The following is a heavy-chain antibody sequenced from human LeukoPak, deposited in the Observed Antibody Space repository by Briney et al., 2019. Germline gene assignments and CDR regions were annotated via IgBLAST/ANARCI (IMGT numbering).Heavy chain of an antibody. CDR3: ARGGTYGSGSYYHFDY. J-gene: IGHJ4*02. CDR1: GGSISSGSYY. CDR2: ICTSGST. V-gene: IGHV4-61*02. D-gene: IGHD3-10*01. Sequence: SETLSLTCTVSGGSISSGSYYWSWIRQPAGNGLEWIGRICTSGSTNYNPSLKSRVTISVDTSKNQFSLKLSSVTAADTAVYYCARGGTYGSGSYYHFDYWGQGTLVTVSS.